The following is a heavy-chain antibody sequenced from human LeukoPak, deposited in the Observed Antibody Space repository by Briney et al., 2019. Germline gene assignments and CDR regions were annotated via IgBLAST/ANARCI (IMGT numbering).Heavy chain of an antibody. V-gene: IGHV1-46*01. D-gene: IGHD3-10*01. Sequence: ASVKVSCKASGYTFTSYYMHWVRQAPGQGLEWMGIINPSGGSTFYAQKFQGRVTMTRDTSTSTVYMELSSLRSEDTAVYYCARDGSGTLHAFDIWGQGTMVTVSS. CDR3: ARDGSGTLHAFDI. CDR1: GYTFTSYY. CDR2: INPSGGST. J-gene: IGHJ3*02.